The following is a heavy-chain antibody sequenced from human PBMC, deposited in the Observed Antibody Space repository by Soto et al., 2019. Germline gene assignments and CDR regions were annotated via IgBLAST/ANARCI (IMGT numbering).Heavy chain of an antibody. Sequence: GSLRLSCAASGFTFSSYSMNWVRQAPGKGLEWVSYISSSSSTIYYADSVKGRFTISRDNAKNSLYLQMNSLRAEDTAVYYCARDQDGYNWNPPDYWGQGTLVTVSS. CDR1: GFTFSSYS. J-gene: IGHJ4*02. CDR2: ISSSSSTI. V-gene: IGHV3-48*01. D-gene: IGHD1-20*01. CDR3: ARDQDGYNWNPPDY.